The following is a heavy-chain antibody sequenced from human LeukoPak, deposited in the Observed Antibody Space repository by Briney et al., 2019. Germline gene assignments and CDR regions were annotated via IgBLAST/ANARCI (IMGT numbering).Heavy chain of an antibody. Sequence: PGGSLRLSCEASGSTLNTYWMHWVRQAPGKGLVWVSRITGDGSDIAYADSVKGRFTVSRNDAKNTLFLQMNRLRVEHTAIYYCARDAYTTTSNWLDPWGQGTLVTVSS. CDR1: GSTLNTYW. J-gene: IGHJ5*02. CDR3: ARDAYTTTSNWLDP. D-gene: IGHD4-17*01. CDR2: ITGDGSDI. V-gene: IGHV3-74*01.